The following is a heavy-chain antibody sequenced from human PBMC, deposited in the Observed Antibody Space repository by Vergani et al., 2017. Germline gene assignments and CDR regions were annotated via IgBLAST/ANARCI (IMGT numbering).Heavy chain of an antibody. CDR1: GFTFSSYS. D-gene: IGHD3-22*01. V-gene: IGHV3-21*01. CDR2: ISSSSSYI. J-gene: IGHJ4*02. CDR3: ARDPSYDSSGGXLDY. Sequence: EVQLVESGGGLVKPGGSLRLSCAASGFTFSSYSMNWVRQAPGKGLEWVSSISSSSSYIYYADSVKGRFTISRDNAKNSLYLQMNSLRAEDTAVYYCARDPSYDSSGGXLDYWGQGTLVTVSS.